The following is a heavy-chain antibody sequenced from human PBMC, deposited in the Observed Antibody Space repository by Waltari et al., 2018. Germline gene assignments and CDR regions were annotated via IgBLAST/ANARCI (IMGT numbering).Heavy chain of an antibody. J-gene: IGHJ5*02. Sequence: QVQLVQSGAEVKKPGASVKVSCKASGYTFTGYYMHWVRQAPGQGLEWMGRINPNSGGTNYAQKFQGRVTMTRDTSISTAYMELSRLRSDDTAVYYCARDKFIAAADTNWFDPWGQGTLVTVSS. CDR2: INPNSGGT. V-gene: IGHV1-2*06. D-gene: IGHD6-13*01. CDR3: ARDKFIAAADTNWFDP. CDR1: GYTFTGYY.